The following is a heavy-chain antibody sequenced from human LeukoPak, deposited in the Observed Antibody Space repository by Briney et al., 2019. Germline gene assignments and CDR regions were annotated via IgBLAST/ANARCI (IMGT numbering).Heavy chain of an antibody. V-gene: IGHV4-34*01. J-gene: IGHJ4*02. D-gene: IGHD3-22*01. CDR2: INHSGST. Sequence: PSETLSLTCAVYGGSFSGYYWSWIRQPPGKGLEWIGEINHSGSTNYNPSLKSRVTISVDTSKNQFSLKLSSVTAADTAVYYCARGSGYLLIRGQGTLVTVSS. CDR1: GGSFSGYY. CDR3: ARGSGYLLI.